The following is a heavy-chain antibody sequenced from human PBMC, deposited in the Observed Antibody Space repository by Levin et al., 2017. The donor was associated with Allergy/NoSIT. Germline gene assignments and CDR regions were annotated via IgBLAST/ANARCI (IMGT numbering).Heavy chain of an antibody. V-gene: IGHV3-30-3*01. CDR2: ISYDGSNK. Sequence: GALRLSCAASGFTFSSYAMHWVRQAPGKGLEWVAVISYDGSNKYYADSVKGRFTISRDNSKNTLYLQMNSLRAEDTAVYYCAREDQAAAGDIDYWGQGTLVTVSS. CDR1: GFTFSSYA. J-gene: IGHJ4*02. D-gene: IGHD6-13*01. CDR3: AREDQAAAGDIDY.